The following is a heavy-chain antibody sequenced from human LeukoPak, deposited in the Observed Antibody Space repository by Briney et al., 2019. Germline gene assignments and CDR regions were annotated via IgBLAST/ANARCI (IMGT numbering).Heavy chain of an antibody. CDR1: GGSISSYY. V-gene: IGHV4-4*07. Sequence: SETLSLTCTVSGGSISSYYWSWIRQPAGKGLEWIGRIYTSGSTNYNPSLKSRVTMSVDTSKNQLSLKLSSVTAADTAVYYCARVRGTTVVTQWYFDYWGQGTLVTVSS. J-gene: IGHJ4*02. CDR3: ARVRGTTVVTQWYFDY. D-gene: IGHD4-23*01. CDR2: IYTSGST.